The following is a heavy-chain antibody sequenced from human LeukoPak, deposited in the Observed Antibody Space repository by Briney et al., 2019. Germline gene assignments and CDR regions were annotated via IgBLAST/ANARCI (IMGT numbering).Heavy chain of an antibody. CDR3: ARGHYGSGSYYNLDY. CDR1: GIAFSKAW. CDR2: ISSSGVTI. D-gene: IGHD3-10*01. Sequence: GGSLRLSFAASGIAFSKAWMSWVRQAPGKGLEWVSYISSSGVTIYYADSVKGRFAISRDNAKNSLYLQMNSLRAEDTAVYYCARGHYGSGSYYNLDYWGQGTLVTVSS. V-gene: IGHV3-11*01. J-gene: IGHJ4*02.